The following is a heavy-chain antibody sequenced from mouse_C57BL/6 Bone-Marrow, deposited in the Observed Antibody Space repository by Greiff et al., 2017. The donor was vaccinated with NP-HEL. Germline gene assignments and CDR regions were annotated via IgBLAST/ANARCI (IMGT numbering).Heavy chain of an antibody. CDR1: GYTFTSYW. Sequence: VQLQQPGAELVMPGASVKLSCKASGYTFTSYWMHWVKQRPGQGLEWIGEIDPSDSYHNYNQKFKGKSTLTVDKYSSTAYMQLISLTSEDSAVYYCARVDYDGYFGGFAYWCQGTLVTVSA. V-gene: IGHV1-69*01. D-gene: IGHD2-3*01. CDR3: ARVDYDGYFGGFAY. J-gene: IGHJ3*01. CDR2: IDPSDSYH.